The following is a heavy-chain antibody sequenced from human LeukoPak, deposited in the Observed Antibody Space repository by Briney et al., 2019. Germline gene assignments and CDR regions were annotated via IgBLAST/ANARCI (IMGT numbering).Heavy chain of an antibody. CDR1: GFTFNKAW. D-gene: IGHD6-19*01. V-gene: IGHV3-15*01. CDR3: ATALDSRGWLVIFTPDY. CDR2: IKSKTDGGTT. Sequence: GGSLRLSCAASGFTFNKAWMTWVRQAPGKGLGWVGRIKSKTDGGTTDYAAPVKGRFTISRDDSKNTLYLQMNSLKTEDTAVYYCATALDSRGWLVIFTPDYWGQGTLVTVSS. J-gene: IGHJ4*02.